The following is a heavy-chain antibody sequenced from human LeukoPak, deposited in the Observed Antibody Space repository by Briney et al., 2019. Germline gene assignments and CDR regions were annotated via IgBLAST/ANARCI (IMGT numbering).Heavy chain of an antibody. J-gene: IGHJ4*02. CDR3: AKEGSNGDFDY. CDR1: GFTFSSYD. CDR2: ISYDGSNK. Sequence: GGSLRLSCAASGFTFSSYDMHWARQAPGKGLEWATVISYDGSNKYYGDSVKGRFTISRDNSKNTLYLKMNSLRAEDTAVYYCAKEGSNGDFDYWGQGTLVTVSS. V-gene: IGHV3-30*18. D-gene: IGHD1-26*01.